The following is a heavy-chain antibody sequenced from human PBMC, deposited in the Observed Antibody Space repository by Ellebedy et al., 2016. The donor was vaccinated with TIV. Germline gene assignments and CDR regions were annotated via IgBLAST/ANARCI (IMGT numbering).Heavy chain of an antibody. D-gene: IGHD2-21*01. CDR1: GFIFEDYG. CDR2: INWNGDSI. V-gene: IGHV3-9*01. Sequence: SLKISXAASGFIFEDYGMHWVRQVPGKGLEWVSIINWNGDSIEYADSVKGRFTISRDNARNSLYLQMNSLRTEDTAFYYCVKDGVIAPEWGQGTLVTVSS. CDR3: VKDGVIAPE. J-gene: IGHJ4*02.